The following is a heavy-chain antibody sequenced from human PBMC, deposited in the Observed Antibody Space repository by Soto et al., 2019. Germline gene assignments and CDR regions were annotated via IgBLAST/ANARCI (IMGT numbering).Heavy chain of an antibody. J-gene: IGHJ4*02. V-gene: IGHV1-46*01. D-gene: IGHD6-13*01. CDR2: INPLPTSGST. CDR1: GYIFTNYY. CDR3: ARDLAAAAY. Sequence: GASVTVSCKASGYIFTNYYIHWVRQAPGQGLEWMAIINPLPTSGSTNYAQKFQGRVTVTRDTSTSTVYLELSSLRSDDTAVYYCARDLAAAAYWGQGTLVTVPQ.